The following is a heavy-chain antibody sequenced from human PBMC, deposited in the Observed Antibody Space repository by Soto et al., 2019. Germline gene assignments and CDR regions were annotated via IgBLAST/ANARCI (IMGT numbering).Heavy chain of an antibody. Sequence: QVQLVQSGAEVKKPGSSVKVSCKASGGTFSSYAISWVRQAPGQGLEWMGGIIPIFGTANYAQKFQGRVTITADESTSTAYMELSSLRSEDTAVYYCARTDAEVVVAASDAFDIWGQGTMVTVSS. D-gene: IGHD2-15*01. V-gene: IGHV1-69*12. J-gene: IGHJ3*02. CDR1: GGTFSSYA. CDR3: ARTDAEVVVAASDAFDI. CDR2: IIPIFGTA.